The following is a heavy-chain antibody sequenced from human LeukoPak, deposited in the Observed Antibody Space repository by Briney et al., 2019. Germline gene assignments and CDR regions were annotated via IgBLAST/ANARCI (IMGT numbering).Heavy chain of an antibody. V-gene: IGHV4-59*01. CDR3: ASLPMTNYYFDY. J-gene: IGHJ4*02. CDR2: ISYGGST. D-gene: IGHD3-22*01. CDR1: GGTFSSYA. Sequence: SCKASGGTFSSYAISWIRQPPGKGLEWIGYISYGGSTNYNPSLKSRVTMSVDTSKNQFSLKLTSVTAADTAVYFCASLPMTNYYFDYWGQGTLVTVSS.